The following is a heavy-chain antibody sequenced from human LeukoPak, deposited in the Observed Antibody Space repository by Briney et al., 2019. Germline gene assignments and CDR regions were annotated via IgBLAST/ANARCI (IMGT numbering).Heavy chain of an antibody. Sequence: GSLRLSCAASGFTFSDYYMSWIRQPPGKGLEWIASIHYTGTTYYNPSLKSRVTISVDTSKNQFSLKLSSVTAADTAVYYCARGPTYQPIDYWGQGTLVTVSS. D-gene: IGHD2-2*01. CDR2: IHYTGTT. V-gene: IGHV4-59*05. CDR1: GFTFSDYY. J-gene: IGHJ4*02. CDR3: ARGPTYQPIDY.